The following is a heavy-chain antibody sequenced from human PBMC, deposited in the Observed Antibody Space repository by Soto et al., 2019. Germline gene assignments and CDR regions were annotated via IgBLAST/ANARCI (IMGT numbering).Heavy chain of an antibody. D-gene: IGHD1-1*01. CDR2: ISSNGGST. Sequence: GGSLRLSCSASGFTFSSYAMHWVRQAPGKGLDYVSAISSNGGSTYYADSVKGRFTISRDNSKNTLYLQMSSLSAEDTAVYDCGKDRGSGNDAFDIWGEGTMVTGSS. J-gene: IGHJ3*02. CDR1: GFTFSSYA. CDR3: GKDRGSGNDAFDI. V-gene: IGHV3-64D*06.